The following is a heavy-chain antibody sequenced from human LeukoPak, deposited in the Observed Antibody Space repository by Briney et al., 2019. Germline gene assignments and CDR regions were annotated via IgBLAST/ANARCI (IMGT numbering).Heavy chain of an antibody. V-gene: IGHV4-34*01. CDR2: VNHSGTT. J-gene: IGHJ5*02. CDR3: ASSYYA. CDR1: GGSFNTYY. Sequence: SETLSLTCAVYGGSFNTYYWRWIRQPPGKGLEWIGEVNHSGTTHYNPSLETRVNISADTSENQFSLRLTSVTAADTAVYYCASSYYAWGQGTLVTVSS. D-gene: IGHD3-10*01.